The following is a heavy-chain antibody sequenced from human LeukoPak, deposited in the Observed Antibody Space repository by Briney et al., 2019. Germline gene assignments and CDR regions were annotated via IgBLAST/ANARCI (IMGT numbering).Heavy chain of an antibody. J-gene: IGHJ4*02. CDR1: GFTFSSYA. Sequence: GGSLRLSCAASGFTFSSYAMHWVRQAPGKGLEWVTVISNDGSNKYYAGSVKGRFTISRDNSKNTLYLQMHSLRAEDTALYYCASDSSSWYSWGQGTLVTVSS. CDR3: ASDSSSWYS. V-gene: IGHV3-30-3*01. D-gene: IGHD6-13*01. CDR2: ISNDGSNK.